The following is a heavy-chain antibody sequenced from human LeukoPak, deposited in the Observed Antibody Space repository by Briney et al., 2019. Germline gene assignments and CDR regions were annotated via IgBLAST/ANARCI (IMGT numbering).Heavy chain of an antibody. V-gene: IGHV3-23*01. CDR2: ISGSGGST. D-gene: IGHD6-13*01. Sequence: PGGSLRLSCAASGFTFSSYAMSWVRQAPGKGVEWVSAISGSGGSTYYADSVKGRFTISRDNAKNTLYLQMNSLRAEDTAVYYCAKVHLVHYYYGMDVWGQGTTVTVSS. J-gene: IGHJ6*02. CDR1: GFTFSSYA. CDR3: AKVHLVHYYYGMDV.